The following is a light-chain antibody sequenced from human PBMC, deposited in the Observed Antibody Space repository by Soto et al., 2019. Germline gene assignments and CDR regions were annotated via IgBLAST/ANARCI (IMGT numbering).Light chain of an antibody. Sequence: QAVVTQPPSASGTPGQRVTISCSGSFSNIGSNTVNWYQQLPGTAPQLLIYSNTERPSGVPDRFSGSKSGTSASLAISGLQSEDEGDFYCAAWVDSLSGPVFGGGTKLTVL. CDR2: SNT. CDR3: AAWVDSLSGPV. J-gene: IGLJ3*02. V-gene: IGLV1-44*01. CDR1: FSNIGSNT.